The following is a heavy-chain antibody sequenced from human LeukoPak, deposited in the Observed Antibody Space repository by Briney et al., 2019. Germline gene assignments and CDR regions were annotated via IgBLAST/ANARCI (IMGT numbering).Heavy chain of an antibody. D-gene: IGHD3-22*01. CDR3: FSGYSSGYYYYYYYYMDV. Sequence: PSETLSLTCAVYGGSFSGYYWSWIRQPPGKGLEWIGEINHSGSTNYNPSLKSRVTISVDTSKNQFSLKLSSVTAADTAVYYCFSGYSSGYYYYYYYYMDVWGKGTTVTVSS. CDR2: INHSGST. V-gene: IGHV4-34*03. J-gene: IGHJ6*03. CDR1: GGSFSGYY.